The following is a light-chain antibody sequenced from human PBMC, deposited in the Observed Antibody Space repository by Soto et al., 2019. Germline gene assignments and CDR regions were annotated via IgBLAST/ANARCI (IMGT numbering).Light chain of an antibody. Sequence: DIQITHSPSTLSASVVDRVTITCLASQIISKWLAWYQQKPGKAPKLLMYDVSSLESGVPSRFSGSGSGTAFTLTISSLQSEDVAAYYCQQYNSAPLNFGGGTKVDIK. CDR3: QQYNSAPLN. V-gene: IGKV1-5*01. CDR1: QIISKW. CDR2: DVS. J-gene: IGKJ4*01.